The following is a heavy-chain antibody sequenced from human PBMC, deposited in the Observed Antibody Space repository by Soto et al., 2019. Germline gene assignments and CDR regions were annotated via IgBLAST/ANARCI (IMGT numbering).Heavy chain of an antibody. CDR3: VAGGTRWLQSPFDY. J-gene: IGHJ4*02. Sequence: ASVKVSCKASGYTFTSYGISWVRQAPGQGLEWMGWISAYNGNTNYAQKLQGRVTMTTDTSTSTAYMELRSLRSEDTAVYYCVAGGTRWLQSPFDYWGQGTLVTVSS. CDR1: GYTFTSYG. V-gene: IGHV1-18*01. D-gene: IGHD1-1*01. CDR2: ISAYNGNT.